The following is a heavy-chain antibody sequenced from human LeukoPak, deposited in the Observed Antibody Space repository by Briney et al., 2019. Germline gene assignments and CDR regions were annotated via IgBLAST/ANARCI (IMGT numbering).Heavy chain of an antibody. Sequence: SETLSLTCAVYGGPFSGYYWSWIRQPPGKGLEWIGEINHSGSTNYNPSLKSRVTISVDTSKNQFSLKLSSVTAADTAVYYCARYWITSYGMDVWGQGTTVTVSS. D-gene: IGHD3-16*01. CDR1: GGPFSGYY. J-gene: IGHJ6*02. CDR3: ARYWITSYGMDV. CDR2: INHSGST. V-gene: IGHV4-34*01.